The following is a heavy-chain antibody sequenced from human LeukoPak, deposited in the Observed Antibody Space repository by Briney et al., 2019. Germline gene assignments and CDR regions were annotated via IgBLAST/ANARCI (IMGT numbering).Heavy chain of an antibody. J-gene: IGHJ4*02. Sequence: GGSLRLSCAASGFTFSSYAMHWVRQAPGKGLEWVAVISYDGSNKYYADSVKGRFTISRDNSKNTLYLQMNSLRAEDTAVYYCARDPRNYRPLDYWGQGPLDSVSS. CDR1: GFTFSSYA. CDR3: ARDPRNYRPLDY. CDR2: ISYDGSNK. D-gene: IGHD5-24*01. V-gene: IGHV3-30-3*01.